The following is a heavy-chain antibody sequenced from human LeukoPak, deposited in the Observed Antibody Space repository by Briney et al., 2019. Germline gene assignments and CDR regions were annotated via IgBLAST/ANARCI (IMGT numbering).Heavy chain of an antibody. CDR3: ARDSSSSSSVYYYYYYVDV. CDR1: GGTFSSYA. D-gene: IGHD6-6*01. CDR2: IIPIFGTA. Sequence: SVKVSCKASGGTFSSYAISWVRQAPGQGLEWMGGIIPIFGTANYAQKFQGRVTITTDESTSTAYMELSSLRSEDTAVYYCARDSSSSSSVYYYYYYVDVWGKGTTVTVSS. V-gene: IGHV1-69*05. J-gene: IGHJ6*03.